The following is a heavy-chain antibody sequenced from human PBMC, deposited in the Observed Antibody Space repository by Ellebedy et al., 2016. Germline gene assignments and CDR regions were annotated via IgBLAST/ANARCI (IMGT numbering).Heavy chain of an antibody. V-gene: IGHV3-23*01. J-gene: IGHJ4*02. CDR1: GFTFSSYA. CDR2: ISGSGGST. Sequence: GGSLRLXXAASGFTFSSYAMSWVRQAPGKGLEWVSAISGSGGSTYYADSVKGRFTISRDNSKNMVYVQMNSLRAEDTAVYYCARGDFDYWGQGTLVTVSS. CDR3: ARGDFDY.